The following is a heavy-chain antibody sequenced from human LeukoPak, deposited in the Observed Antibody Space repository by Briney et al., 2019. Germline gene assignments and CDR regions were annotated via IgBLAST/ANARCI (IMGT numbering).Heavy chain of an antibody. D-gene: IGHD6-19*01. CDR2: IIPTFGTA. J-gene: IGHJ4*02. V-gene: IGHV1-69*13. CDR3: ARGDRKAVAGIYFDY. CDR1: GYTFTSYA. Sequence: ASVKVSCKASGYTFTSYAVNWVRQAPGQGLEWMGGIIPTFGTANYAQKFQGRVTITADESTSTAYMELSSLRSEDTAVYYCARGDRKAVAGIYFDYWGQGTLVTVSS.